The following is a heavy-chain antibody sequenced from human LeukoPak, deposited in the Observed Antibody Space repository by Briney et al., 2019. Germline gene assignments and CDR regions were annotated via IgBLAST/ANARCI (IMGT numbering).Heavy chain of an antibody. D-gene: IGHD2-2*01. J-gene: IGHJ4*02. CDR1: GFTFSSYW. CDR2: IKQDGSEK. CDR3: ARDEGGRGAVVGFDY. Sequence: GGSLRLSCAASGFTFSSYWMSWVRQAPGKGLEWVANIKQDGSEKYYVDSVKGRFTISSDNAKNSLYLQMNSLRAEDTAVYYCARDEGGRGAVVGFDYWGQGTLVTVSS. V-gene: IGHV3-7*04.